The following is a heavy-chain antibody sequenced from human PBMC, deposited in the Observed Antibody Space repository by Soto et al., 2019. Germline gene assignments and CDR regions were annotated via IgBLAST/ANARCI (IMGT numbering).Heavy chain of an antibody. V-gene: IGHV3-48*01. CDR3: ARGVGYCSSTSCYYDY. CDR2: ISSGSSSI. J-gene: IGHJ4*02. CDR1: GFTFTSYS. D-gene: IGHD2-2*01. Sequence: EVLLVESGGGLVQPGGSLRLSCAASGFTFTSYSMNWVRQAPGKGLEWVSYISSGSSSIYYADSVKGRFTISRDNAKNSLYLQMNSLRAEDTAVYYCARGVGYCSSTSCYYDYWGQGTLVTVSS.